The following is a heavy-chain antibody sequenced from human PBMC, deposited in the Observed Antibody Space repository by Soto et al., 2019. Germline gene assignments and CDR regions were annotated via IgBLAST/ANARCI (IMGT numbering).Heavy chain of an antibody. D-gene: IGHD5-18*01. CDR1: GGSVSSGDYY. J-gene: IGHJ5*02. CDR3: ARIPVDTYMINWFDP. Sequence: SETLSLTCTVSGGSVSSGDYYWSWIRQPPGKGLEWIGYIYYSGSTNYNPSLKSRVSISLDTSKNQSSLRLTSVTAADTAVYYCARIPVDTYMINWFDPWGRGTLVTVSS. V-gene: IGHV4-61*08. CDR2: IYYSGST.